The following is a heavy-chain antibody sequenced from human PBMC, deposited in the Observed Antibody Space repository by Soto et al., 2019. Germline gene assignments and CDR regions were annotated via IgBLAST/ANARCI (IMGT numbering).Heavy chain of an antibody. CDR2: IKNKADGGTT. CDR3: TTDPGDYEDF. J-gene: IGHJ4*02. CDR1: GITFTNAW. Sequence: EVQLVESGGDLVKPGGCLRLSCAASGITFTNAWMSWVRQAPGKGLEWVGRIKNKADGGTTDYAAPVRGRFTISRDDSKNTLFLQMNSPETEDTAVYYCTTDPGDYEDFWGRGTLVTVSS. V-gene: IGHV3-15*01. D-gene: IGHD4-17*01.